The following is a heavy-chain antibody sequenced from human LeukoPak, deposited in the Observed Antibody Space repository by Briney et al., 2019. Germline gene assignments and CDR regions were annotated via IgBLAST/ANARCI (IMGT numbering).Heavy chain of an antibody. V-gene: IGHV4-34*01. J-gene: IGHJ4*02. CDR2: INHSGST. CDR3: ARREYSSWYEDH. D-gene: IGHD6-13*01. Sequence: SETLSLTCAVYGGSFSGYYRSWIRQPPGKGLEWIGEINHSGSTNYNPSLKSRVTISVDTSKNQFSLELNSVTAADTAVYYCARREYSSWYEDHWGQGTLVTVSS. CDR1: GGSFSGYY.